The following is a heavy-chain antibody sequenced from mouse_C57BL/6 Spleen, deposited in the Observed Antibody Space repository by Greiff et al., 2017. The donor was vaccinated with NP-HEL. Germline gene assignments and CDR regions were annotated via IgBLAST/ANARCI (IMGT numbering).Heavy chain of an antibody. V-gene: IGHV1-50*01. CDR2: IDPSDSYT. Sequence: QVQLQQPGAELVKPGASVKLSCKASGYTFTSYWMQWVKQRPGQGLEWIGEIDPSDSYTNYNQKFKGKATLTVDTSSSTAYMQLSSLTSEDSAVYDWARSGVTANMDNWGQGTSVTVSS. CDR1: GYTFTSYW. D-gene: IGHD2-2*01. CDR3: ARSGVTANMDN. J-gene: IGHJ4*01.